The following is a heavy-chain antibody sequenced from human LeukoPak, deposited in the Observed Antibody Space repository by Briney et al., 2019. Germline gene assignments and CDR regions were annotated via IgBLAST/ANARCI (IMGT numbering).Heavy chain of an antibody. CDR3: ARDLRGGDYEGTY. CDR1: GLTFSTYG. CDR2: ISYDGSSN. V-gene: IGHV3-30*03. Sequence: GRSLRLSCAVSGLTFSTYGMHWVRQAPGKGLEWVAVISYDGSSNDYAESVKGRFTISRDNSKNTLYLQMDSLRAEDTAVYYCARDLRGGDYEGTYWGQGTLVTVSS. D-gene: IGHD2-21*02. J-gene: IGHJ4*02.